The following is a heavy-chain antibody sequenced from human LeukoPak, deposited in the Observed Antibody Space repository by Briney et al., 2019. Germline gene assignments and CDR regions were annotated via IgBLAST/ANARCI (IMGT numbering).Heavy chain of an antibody. CDR3: ASLVGTTRAFDY. J-gene: IGHJ4*02. Sequence: GGSLRLSCAASGFTFSSYWMSWVRQAPGKGLEWVANINRGGSEKYYVDSVKGRFTISRDNAKNSLYLQMNSLRAEDTAVYYCASLVGTTRAFDYWGQGTLVTVSS. V-gene: IGHV3-7*01. D-gene: IGHD1-26*01. CDR1: GFTFSSYW. CDR2: INRGGSEK.